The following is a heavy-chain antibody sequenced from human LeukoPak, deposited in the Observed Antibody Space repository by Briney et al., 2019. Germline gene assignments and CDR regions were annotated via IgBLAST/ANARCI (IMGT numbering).Heavy chain of an antibody. CDR3: ARERVDPGDIVVVVAATRAFDI. CDR2: IIPIFGTA. D-gene: IGHD2-15*01. V-gene: IGHV1-69*05. J-gene: IGHJ3*02. CDR1: AGSFTSNA. Sequence: GAWVTLSCYCSAGSFTSNAISMVRQAPGQGLGWMGRIIPIFGTANDAQKFQGRITITTDESTKTAYMELSSLRSEATAVYYCARERVDPGDIVVVVAATRAFDIWGQGTMVTVSS.